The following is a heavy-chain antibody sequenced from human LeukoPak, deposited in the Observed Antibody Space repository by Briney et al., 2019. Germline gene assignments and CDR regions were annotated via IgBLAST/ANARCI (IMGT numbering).Heavy chain of an antibody. CDR1: GGSISSTTYY. CDR2: MYYSGST. Sequence: TSETLSLTCTVSGGSISSTTYYWGWIRQPPGKGLEWIGSMYYSGSTYYNPSLESRVTISVDTSKYQFSLKLTSVTAADTAVYYCAQGRGAFDIWGQGTMVTVSS. J-gene: IGHJ3*02. V-gene: IGHV4-39*07. CDR3: AQGRGAFDI.